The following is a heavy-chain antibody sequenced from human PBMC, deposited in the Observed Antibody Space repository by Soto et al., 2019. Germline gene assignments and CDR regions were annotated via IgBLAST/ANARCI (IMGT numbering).Heavy chain of an antibody. J-gene: IGHJ5*02. CDR3: AREGYYYDSSGYYTA. Sequence: EVQLVESGGGLVKPGESLRLSCAASGFTLSTYSMNWVRQAPGKGLEWVSSISSSSSYIYYADSVKGRFTISRDNAKNSLYLQMNSLRAEDTAVYYCAREGYYYDSSGYYTAWGQGTLVTVSS. CDR1: GFTLSTYS. D-gene: IGHD3-22*01. CDR2: ISSSSSYI. V-gene: IGHV3-21*01.